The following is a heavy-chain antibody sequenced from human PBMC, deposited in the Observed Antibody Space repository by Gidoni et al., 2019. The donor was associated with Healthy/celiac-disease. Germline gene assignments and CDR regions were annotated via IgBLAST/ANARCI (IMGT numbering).Heavy chain of an antibody. V-gene: IGHV3-48*04. Sequence: EVQLVESGGGLVQPGGSLRLSCAASGFTFSSYSMNWVRQAPGKGLEWVSYISSSSSTIYYADSVKGRVTISRDNAKNSLYLQMNSLRAEDTAVYYCARERMTTVKGSFDYWGQGTLVTVSS. CDR3: ARERMTTVKGSFDY. CDR1: GFTFSSYS. J-gene: IGHJ4*02. D-gene: IGHD4-17*01. CDR2: ISSSSSTI.